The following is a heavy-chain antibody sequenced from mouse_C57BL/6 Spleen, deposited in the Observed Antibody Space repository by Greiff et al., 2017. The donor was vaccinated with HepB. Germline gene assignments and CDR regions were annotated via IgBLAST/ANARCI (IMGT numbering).Heavy chain of an antibody. CDR3: ARVYGYDNYYAMDY. J-gene: IGHJ4*01. V-gene: IGHV5-4*01. CDR2: ISDGGSYT. Sequence: EVHLVESGGGLVKPGGSLKLSCAASGFTFSSYAMSWVRQTPEKRLEWVATISDGGSYTYYPDNVKGRFTISRDNAKNNLYLQMSHLKSEDTAMYYCARVYGYDNYYAMDYWGQGTSVTVSS. D-gene: IGHD2-2*01. CDR1: GFTFSSYA.